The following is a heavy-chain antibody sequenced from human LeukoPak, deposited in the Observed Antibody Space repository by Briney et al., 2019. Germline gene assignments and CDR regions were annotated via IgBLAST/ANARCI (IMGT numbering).Heavy chain of an antibody. CDR3: AKDAAGGTSFDY. Sequence: GGSLRLSCVVSGFTFSSYAMSWVRQAPGKGLEWVSGISGSGGSTYYADSVKGRFTISRDNSKNTLYLQMNSLRAEDTAVYYCAKDAAGGTSFDYWGQGTLVTVSS. V-gene: IGHV3-23*01. D-gene: IGHD2-8*01. J-gene: IGHJ4*02. CDR2: ISGSGGST. CDR1: GFTFSSYA.